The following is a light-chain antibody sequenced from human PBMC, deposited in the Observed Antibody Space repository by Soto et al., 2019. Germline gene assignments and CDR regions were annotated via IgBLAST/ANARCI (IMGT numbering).Light chain of an antibody. V-gene: IGKV3-20*01. CDR1: QSVSSSY. CDR2: GAS. CDR3: QQFGSSPFT. J-gene: IGKJ3*01. Sequence: EIVLTQSPGTLSLSPGERATLSCRASQSVSSSYLAWYQQKPGQAPRLLIYGASSRAAGIPDRFSGRGSGTDFTLTISRREPEDFAVYYCQQFGSSPFTFGPGTKVDIK.